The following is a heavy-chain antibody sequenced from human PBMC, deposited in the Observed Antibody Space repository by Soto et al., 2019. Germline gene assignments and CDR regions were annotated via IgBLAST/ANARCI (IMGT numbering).Heavy chain of an antibody. CDR1: GFAFSSSA. Sequence: EVQLLESGGGLAQPGGSLRLSCAASGFAFSSSAMAWIRQTPGKWLQWVSAITVAGGGIYYADSVKGRFTISRDNSKKTLYLQMNSLSAEDTAQYFCAKWPPSPKMGVTSHWGQGTLVTVSS. D-gene: IGHD1-26*01. CDR3: AKWPPSPKMGVTSH. CDR2: ITVAGGGI. J-gene: IGHJ4*02. V-gene: IGHV3-23*01.